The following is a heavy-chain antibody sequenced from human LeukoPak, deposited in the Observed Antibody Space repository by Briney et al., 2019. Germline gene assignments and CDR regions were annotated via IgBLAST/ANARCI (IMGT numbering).Heavy chain of an antibody. CDR1: GYTFTSYY. D-gene: IGHD3-22*01. V-gene: IGHV1-46*01. CDR3: ARDAWGWDNSDYYHPVNYFDY. Sequence: ASVKVSCKASGYTFTSYYMHWVRQAPGQGLEWIGIVNPSGGSTNYAQKFQGRVTMTRDTSTSTVYMELTGLRSEDTAVYYCARDAWGWDNSDYYHPVNYFDYWGQGTLVTVSS. CDR2: VNPSGGST. J-gene: IGHJ4*02.